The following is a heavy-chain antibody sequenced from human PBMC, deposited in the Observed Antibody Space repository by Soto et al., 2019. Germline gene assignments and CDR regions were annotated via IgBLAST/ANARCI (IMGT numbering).Heavy chain of an antibody. V-gene: IGHV3-9*01. CDR2: ISWNSGSI. CDR3: AQDRGWGVVSPSHDS. D-gene: IGHD2-21*01. J-gene: IGHJ4*02. Sequence: EVQLVESGGGLVQPGRSLRLSCAASGFTFDDYAMHWVRQAPGKGLEWVSGISWNSGSIGYADSVKGRFTISRDNSKNMLYLQIDSLRDEDTALYFCAQDRGWGVVSPSHDSWGQGTLVTVSS. CDR1: GFTFDDYA.